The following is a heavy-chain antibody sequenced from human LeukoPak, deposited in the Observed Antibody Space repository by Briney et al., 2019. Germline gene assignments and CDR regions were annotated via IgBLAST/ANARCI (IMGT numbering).Heavy chain of an antibody. J-gene: IGHJ4*02. Sequence: GGSLRLSCAASGFTFSNYGMSWVRQAPGKGLEWVSVISGSGANTYYADSVKGRFTISRDNSKNTLYLQMNSLRAEGTAVYYCARDLAWLVPELDYWGQGTLVTVSS. V-gene: IGHV3-23*01. CDR1: GFTFSNYG. D-gene: IGHD6-19*01. CDR2: ISGSGANT. CDR3: ARDLAWLVPELDY.